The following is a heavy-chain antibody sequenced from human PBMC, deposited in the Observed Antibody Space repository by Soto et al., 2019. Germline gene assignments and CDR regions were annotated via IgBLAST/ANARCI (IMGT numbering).Heavy chain of an antibody. CDR1: GYTFTSYG. V-gene: IGHV1-18*01. D-gene: IGHD3-9*01. CDR3: ARARGILTGYFGTYYYGMDV. CDR2: ISAYNGNT. J-gene: IGHJ6*02. Sequence: ASVKVSCKASGYTFTSYGISWVRQAPGQGLERMGWISAYNGNTNYAQKLQGRVTMTTDTSTSTAYMELSSLRSEDTAVYYCARARGILTGYFGTYYYGMDVWGQGTTVTVSS.